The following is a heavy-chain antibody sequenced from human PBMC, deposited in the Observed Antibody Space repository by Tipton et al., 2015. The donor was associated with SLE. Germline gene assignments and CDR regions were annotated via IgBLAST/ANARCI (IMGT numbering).Heavy chain of an antibody. D-gene: IGHD1-14*01. J-gene: IGHJ6*03. CDR3: ARRALTWAHYYYMDV. V-gene: IGHV3-74*01. Sequence: SLRLSCAASGFFVSDNYMSWVRQAPGKGLAWVSRINSDGSSTIYADSVKGRFTISRDNSKNTLYLQMNSLRAEDTAVYYCARRALTWAHYYYMDVWGKGTTVPVSS. CDR1: GFFVSDNY. CDR2: INSDGSST.